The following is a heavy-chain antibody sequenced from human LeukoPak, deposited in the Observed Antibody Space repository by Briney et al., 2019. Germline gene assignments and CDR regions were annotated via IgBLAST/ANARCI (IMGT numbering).Heavy chain of an antibody. CDR2: ISHDAGNK. V-gene: IGHV3-30-3*01. CDR1: GFIFSDYI. J-gene: IGHJ5*02. Sequence: GGSLRLSCAASGFIFSDYIMHWLRQAPGGGLEWVALISHDAGNKHFADSVKGRFTISRDNSKNTMYLEMNDVRPDDSAMYYCARERGSSGSAGWFDPWGQGTPVTVSS. D-gene: IGHD3-22*01. CDR3: ARERGSSGSAGWFDP.